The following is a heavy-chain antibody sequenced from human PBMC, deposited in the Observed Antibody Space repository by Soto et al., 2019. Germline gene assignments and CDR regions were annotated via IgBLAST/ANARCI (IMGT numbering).Heavy chain of an antibody. CDR3: ARSKLIAAAGENFDY. Sequence: GESLKISCKGSGYSFTSYWISWVRQMPGKGLEWMGRIDPSDSYTNYSPSFQGHVTISADKSISTAYLQWSSLKASDTAMYYCARSKLIAAAGENFDYWGQGTLVTVSS. D-gene: IGHD6-13*01. V-gene: IGHV5-10-1*01. CDR2: IDPSDSYT. J-gene: IGHJ4*02. CDR1: GYSFTSYW.